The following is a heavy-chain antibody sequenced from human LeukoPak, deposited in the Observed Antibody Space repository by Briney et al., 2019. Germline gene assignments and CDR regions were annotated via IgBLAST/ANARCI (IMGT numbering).Heavy chain of an antibody. D-gene: IGHD2-2*01. J-gene: IGHJ4*02. V-gene: IGHV3-30*04. CDR3: ASPQLDCSSTSCYLTY. Sequence: GRSLRLSCAASGFTFSSYAMHWVRQAPGKGLEWVAVISYDGSNKYYAGSVKGRFTISRDNSKNTLYLQMNSLRAEDTAVYYCASPQLDCSSTSCYLTYWGQGTLVTVFS. CDR2: ISYDGSNK. CDR1: GFTFSSYA.